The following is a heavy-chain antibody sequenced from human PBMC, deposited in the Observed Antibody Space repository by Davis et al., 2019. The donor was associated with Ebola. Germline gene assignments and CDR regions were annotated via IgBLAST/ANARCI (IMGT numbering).Heavy chain of an antibody. V-gene: IGHV3-30*18. D-gene: IGHD3-9*01. Sequence: GESLKISCAASGFTFSCYGMHWVRQAPGKGLEWVAVMSYDGIKKNYADSVKGRFTISRDNSKNTLYLQMNSLRAEDTAVYYCAKDLERWDYDILTFWGQGTLVTVSS. CDR3: AKDLERWDYDILTF. CDR2: MSYDGIKK. J-gene: IGHJ4*02. CDR1: GFTFSCYG.